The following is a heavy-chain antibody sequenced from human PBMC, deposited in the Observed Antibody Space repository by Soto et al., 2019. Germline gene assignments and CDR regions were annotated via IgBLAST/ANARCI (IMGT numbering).Heavy chain of an antibody. Sequence: SVKVSCKASGGTFSSYAISWVRQAPGQGLEWMGGIIPIFGTANYAQKFQGRVTITADESTSTAYMELSSLRSEDTAVYYCASAFNWNYDNWFDPWGQGTLVTVSS. D-gene: IGHD1-7*01. CDR2: IIPIFGTA. J-gene: IGHJ5*02. V-gene: IGHV1-69*13. CDR1: GGTFSSYA. CDR3: ASAFNWNYDNWFDP.